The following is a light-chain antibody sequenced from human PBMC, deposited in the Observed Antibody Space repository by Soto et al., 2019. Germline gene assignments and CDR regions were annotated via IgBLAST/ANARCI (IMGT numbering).Light chain of an antibody. CDR1: SSDVGSYNR. Sequence: QSVLTQPASVSGSPGQSITISCTGGSSDVGSYNRVSWYRQYPGKAPQLMIYEVSYRPSGVSNRFSGSKSGNTASLTISGLQAEDEAEYFCSSLTTSETWVIGGGTKLPVL. CDR2: EVS. CDR3: SSLTTSETWV. V-gene: IGLV2-14*02. J-gene: IGLJ3*02.